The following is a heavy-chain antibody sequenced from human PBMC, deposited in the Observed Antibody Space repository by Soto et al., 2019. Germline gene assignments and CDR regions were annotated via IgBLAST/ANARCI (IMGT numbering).Heavy chain of an antibody. CDR3: ARDESTMVRGGSAFDI. CDR1: GYTFTSYA. Sequence: VQLVQSGAEVKKPGASVKVSCKASGYTFTSYAMHWVRQAPGQRLEWMGGINAGNGNTKYSQKFKGRVTITRDTSASTVYMELSSLRSEDTAVYYCARDESTMVRGGSAFDIWGQGTMVTVSS. D-gene: IGHD3-10*01. CDR2: INAGNGNT. J-gene: IGHJ3*02. V-gene: IGHV1-3*01.